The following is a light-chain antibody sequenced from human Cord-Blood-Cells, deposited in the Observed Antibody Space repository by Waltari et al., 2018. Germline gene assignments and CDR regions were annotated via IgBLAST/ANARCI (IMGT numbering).Light chain of an antibody. CDR3: QQYGSSPT. J-gene: IGKJ2*01. V-gene: IGKV3-20*01. Sequence: NVLTHSPGTLSLSPGERATLSCRASQSVSSSYLAWYQQKPGQAPRLLIYGASSRATGIPDRFSGSGAGTDFTLTISRLEPEDFAVYYCQQYGSSPTFGQGTKLEIK. CDR1: QSVSSSY. CDR2: GAS.